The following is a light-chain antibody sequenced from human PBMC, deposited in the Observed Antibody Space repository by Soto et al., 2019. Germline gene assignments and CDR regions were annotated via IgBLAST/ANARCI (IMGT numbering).Light chain of an antibody. V-gene: IGLV2-8*01. J-gene: IGLJ3*02. CDR3: SSYAGSDNLRV. CDR1: SSDVGGYDF. CDR2: EVT. Sequence: QSALPQPPSASGSPGQSVTISCTGTSSDVGGYDFVSWFQQHPGKAHKLMIYEVTKRPSGVPDRFSGSKSGTTASLTVSGLQAEDEADYYFSSYAGSDNLRVFGGGTKVPVL.